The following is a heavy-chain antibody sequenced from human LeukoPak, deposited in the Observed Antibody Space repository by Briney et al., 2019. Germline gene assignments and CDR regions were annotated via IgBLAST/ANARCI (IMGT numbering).Heavy chain of an antibody. CDR2: FYYSGST. J-gene: IGHJ4*02. CDR1: GGSISNYY. Sequence: SETLSLTCTVSGGSISNYYWNWIRQPPGKGLEWIAYFYYSGSTKTTDYNPSLRSRITISIDTSKSQFSLKLSPVTAADTAVYYCARSLSFDGYSDYWGQGTLVTVSS. CDR3: ARSLSFDGYSDY. D-gene: IGHD5-24*01. V-gene: IGHV4-59*01.